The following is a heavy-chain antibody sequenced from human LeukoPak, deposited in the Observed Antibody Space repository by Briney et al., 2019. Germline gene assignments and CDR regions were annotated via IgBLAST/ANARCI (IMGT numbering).Heavy chain of an antibody. CDR3: ARGYPTSTVTTPKVANWFDP. CDR1: GGSFSGYY. D-gene: IGHD4-11*01. Sequence: SETLSLTCAVYGGSFSGYYWSWIRQPPGKGLEWIGDINHSGSTNYNPSLKSRVTISVDTSKNQFSLKLSSVTAADTAVYYCARGYPTSTVTTPKVANWFDPWGQGTLVTVSS. V-gene: IGHV4-34*01. J-gene: IGHJ5*02. CDR2: INHSGST.